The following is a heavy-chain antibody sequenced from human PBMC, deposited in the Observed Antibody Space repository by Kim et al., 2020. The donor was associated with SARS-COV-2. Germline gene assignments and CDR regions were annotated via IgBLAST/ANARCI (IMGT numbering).Heavy chain of an antibody. CDR2: ISGSGGST. Sequence: GGSLRLSCAASGFTFSSYAMSWVRQAPGMGLEWVSAISGSGGSTYYADSVKGRFTISRDNSKNKLYLQMSSLRAEDTAVYYCAKEHVGVAGFDYWGQGTLVTVSS. D-gene: IGHD1-26*01. CDR1: GFTFSSYA. CDR3: AKEHVGVAGFDY. V-gene: IGHV3-23*01. J-gene: IGHJ4*02.